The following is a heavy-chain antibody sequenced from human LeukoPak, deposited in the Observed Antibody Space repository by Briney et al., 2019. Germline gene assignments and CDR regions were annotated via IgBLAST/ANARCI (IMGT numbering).Heavy chain of an antibody. J-gene: IGHJ6*03. V-gene: IGHV3-21*01. D-gene: IGHD3-10*01. CDR3: ARGPRGYYYYMDV. CDR1: GFTFSSYS. Sequence: GGSLRLSCAASGFTFSSYSMNWVRQAPGKGLEWVSSISSSSSYIYYADSVKGRFTISRDNAKNSLYLQMNSLRAEDTAVYYCARGPRGYYYYMDVWGKGTTVTVSS. CDR2: ISSSSSYI.